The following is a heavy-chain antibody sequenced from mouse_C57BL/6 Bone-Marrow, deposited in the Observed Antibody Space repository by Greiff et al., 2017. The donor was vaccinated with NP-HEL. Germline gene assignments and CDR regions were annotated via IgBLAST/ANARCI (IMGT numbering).Heavy chain of an antibody. Sequence: VQLQQPGAELVGPGSSVKLSCKASGYTFPSYWLDWVKQRPGQGLEWIGNIYPSDSEPHYNTKFKDKATVTVDKSSSTAYMQLSSLTSEVSAVYYCAILYYAYWGQGTLVTVSA. D-gene: IGHD2-1*01. J-gene: IGHJ3*01. CDR3: AILYYAY. CDR2: IYPSDSEP. CDR1: GYTFPSYW. V-gene: IGHV1-61*01.